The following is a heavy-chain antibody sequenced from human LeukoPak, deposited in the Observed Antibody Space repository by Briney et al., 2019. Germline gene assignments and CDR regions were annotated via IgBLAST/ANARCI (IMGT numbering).Heavy chain of an antibody. CDR2: ISAYNGNT. Sequence: EASVKVSCKASGYTFTSYGISWVRQAPGQGLEWIGWISAYNGNTNYARKLQGRVTMTTDTSTSTAYMELRSLRSDDTAVYYCARGGQDGYSSSWSWGYWGQGTLVTVSS. V-gene: IGHV1-18*01. J-gene: IGHJ4*02. CDR3: ARGGQDGYSSSWSWGY. D-gene: IGHD6-13*01. CDR1: GYTFTSYG.